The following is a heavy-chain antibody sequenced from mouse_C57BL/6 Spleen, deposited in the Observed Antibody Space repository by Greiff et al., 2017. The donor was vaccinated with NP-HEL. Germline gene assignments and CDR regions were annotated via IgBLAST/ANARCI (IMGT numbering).Heavy chain of an antibody. CDR1: GYTFTSYW. V-gene: IGHV1-7*01. J-gene: IGHJ3*01. CDR3: ANCYSRVVSWLAD. Sequence: QVQLQQPGAELVKPGASVKLSCKASGYTFTSYWMHWVKQRPGQGLEWIGYINPSSGYTKYNQKFKDKATLTADNSSSTAYMQLSSLTSEDSAVYYGANCYSRVVSWLADWGQGTLVTVSA. CDR2: INPSSGYT. D-gene: IGHD2-5*01.